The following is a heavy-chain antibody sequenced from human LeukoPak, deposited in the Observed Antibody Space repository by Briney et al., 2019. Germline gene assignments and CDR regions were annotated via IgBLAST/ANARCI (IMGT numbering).Heavy chain of an antibody. D-gene: IGHD5-12*01. CDR2: IYYSGST. J-gene: IGHJ4*02. CDR3: ATSRAYDYHFDY. Sequence: SETLSLTCTVSGGSISSYYWSWIRQPPGKGLEWIGYIYYSGSTNYNPSLKSRVTISVDTSKNQFSLKLSSVTAADTAVYYCATSRAYDYHFDYWGQGTLVTVSS. V-gene: IGHV4-59*01. CDR1: GGSISSYY.